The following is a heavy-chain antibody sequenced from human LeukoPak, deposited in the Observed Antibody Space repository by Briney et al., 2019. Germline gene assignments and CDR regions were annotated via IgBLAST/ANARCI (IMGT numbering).Heavy chain of an antibody. J-gene: IGHJ5*02. CDR3: AREVGTVTTLSWFDP. D-gene: IGHD4-17*01. CDR2: ISSNGEST. V-gene: IGHV3-9*01. Sequence: PGWSLRLSCKASGFSFDEYAMQWVRQVPGKGLQWVSGISSNGESTGYADSVKGRFTISRDNAKNTLYLQMNSLRAEDTAVYYCAREVGTVTTLSWFDPWGQGTLVTVSS. CDR1: GFSFDEYA.